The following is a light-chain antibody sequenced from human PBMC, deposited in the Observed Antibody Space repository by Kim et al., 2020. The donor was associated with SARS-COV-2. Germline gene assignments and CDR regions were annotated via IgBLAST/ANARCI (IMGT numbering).Light chain of an antibody. J-gene: IGLJ2*01. Sequence: SYELTQPPSVSVPPGQTATITCSGDAVPRQYIHWYQRKSGQAPMLVIYKDTERLPGIPDRLSGSTSGTTATLTISGVQPEGEADYYCQSTDTGNTRVFGGGTQLTVL. CDR3: QSTDTGNTRV. CDR2: KDT. V-gene: IGLV3-25*03. CDR1: AVPRQY.